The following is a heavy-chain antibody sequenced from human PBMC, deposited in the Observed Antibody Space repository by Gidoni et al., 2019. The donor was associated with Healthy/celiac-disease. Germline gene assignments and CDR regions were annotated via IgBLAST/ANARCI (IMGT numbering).Heavy chain of an antibody. V-gene: IGHV4-59*01. CDR3: ARWDDSSGNDY. Sequence: QVQLQESGPGLVKPSETLALTCTVSGGSISSYYWSWIRQPPGKGLEWIGYIYYSGSTNYNPSLKSRVTISVDTSKNQFSLKLSSVTAADTAVYYCARWDDSSGNDYWGQGTLVTVSS. D-gene: IGHD3-22*01. J-gene: IGHJ4*02. CDR2: IYYSGST. CDR1: GGSISSYY.